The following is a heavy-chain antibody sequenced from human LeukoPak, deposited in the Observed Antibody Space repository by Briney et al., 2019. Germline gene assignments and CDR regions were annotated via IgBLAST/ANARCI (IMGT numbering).Heavy chain of an antibody. D-gene: IGHD3-16*01. V-gene: IGHV3-48*04. J-gene: IGHJ4*02. CDR2: ISSSSSTI. Sequence: GGSLRLSCAASGFTFSSYSMNWVRQAPGKGLEWVSYISSSSSTIYYADSVKGRFTISRDNAKNSLYLQMNSLRAEDTAVYYCARGGRGTFDYWGQGTLVTVSS. CDR1: GFTFSSYS. CDR3: ARGGRGTFDY.